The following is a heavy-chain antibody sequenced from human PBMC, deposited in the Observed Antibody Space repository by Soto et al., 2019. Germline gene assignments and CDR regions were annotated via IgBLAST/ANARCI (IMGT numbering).Heavy chain of an antibody. CDR2: IYYSGST. J-gene: IGHJ5*02. CDR3: VASLAASGLNWLDP. CDR1: GDRNISCD. Sequence: SATLSLTSAVSGDRNISCDWSWIRQTPGKELEWIGYIYYSGSTNYNPSLKSRVTISADTSKNQFSLKLRSVTAADTAVYYCVASLAASGLNWLDPWGRGTLVPGSS. D-gene: IGHD6-13*01. V-gene: IGHV4-59*13.